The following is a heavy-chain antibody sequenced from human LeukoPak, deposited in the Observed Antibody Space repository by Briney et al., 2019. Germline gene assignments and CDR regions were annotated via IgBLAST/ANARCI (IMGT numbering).Heavy chain of an antibody. CDR1: GGTFSSYA. Sequence: SVKVSCKASGGTFSSYAISWVRQAPGQGLEWMGGIIPIFGTANYAQKFQGRVTITADESTSTAYMELSSLRSEDTAVYYCARYVWGSYRSEATFDYWGQGTLVTVSS. J-gene: IGHJ4*02. CDR2: IIPIFGTA. D-gene: IGHD3-16*02. CDR3: ARYVWGSYRSEATFDY. V-gene: IGHV1-69*13.